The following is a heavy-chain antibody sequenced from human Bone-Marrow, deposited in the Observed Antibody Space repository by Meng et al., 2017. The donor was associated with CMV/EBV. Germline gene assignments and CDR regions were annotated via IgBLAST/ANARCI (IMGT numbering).Heavy chain of an antibody. CDR1: GFTFSSNY. J-gene: IGHJ6*02. D-gene: IGHD3-3*01. CDR3: AREMDFWSGKPYYGMDV. CDR2: IYSGGST. V-gene: IGHV3-66*02. Sequence: GESLKISCAASGFTFSSNYMSWVRQAPGKGLEWVSVIYSGGSTYYADSVKGRFTISRDNSKNTLYLQMNSLRAEDTAVYYCAREMDFWSGKPYYGMDVWGQGTTVTVSS.